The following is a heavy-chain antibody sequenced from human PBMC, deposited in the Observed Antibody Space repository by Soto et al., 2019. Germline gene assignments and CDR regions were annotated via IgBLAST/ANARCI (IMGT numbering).Heavy chain of an antibody. V-gene: IGHV4-38-2*02. CDR1: GYSISSGYY. D-gene: IGHD6-13*01. CDR2: IYHSGST. CDR3: ARDVRYSSSWYGSSWFDP. Sequence: SETLSLTCAVSGYSISSGYYWGWIRQPPGKGLEWIGSIYHSGSTYYNPSLKSRVTISVDTSKNQFSLKLSSVTAADTAVYYCARDVRYSSSWYGSSWFDPWGQGTLVTVSS. J-gene: IGHJ5*02.